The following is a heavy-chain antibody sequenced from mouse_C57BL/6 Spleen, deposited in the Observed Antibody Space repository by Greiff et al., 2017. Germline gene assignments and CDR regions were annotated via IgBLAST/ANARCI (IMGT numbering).Heavy chain of an antibody. D-gene: IGHD1-1*02. CDR3: ASRGLSGDY. CDR1: GFTFSSYG. J-gene: IGHJ2*01. CDR2: ISTGGSYT. Sequence: EVMLVESGGDLVKPGGSLKLSCAASGFTFSSYGMPWVRQTPAKRLEWVATISTGGSYTYYPDSVKGRFTITRDKAKNTRYLQMRSLKSEDAAMYYCASRGLSGDYWGQGTTLTVSS. V-gene: IGHV5-6*01.